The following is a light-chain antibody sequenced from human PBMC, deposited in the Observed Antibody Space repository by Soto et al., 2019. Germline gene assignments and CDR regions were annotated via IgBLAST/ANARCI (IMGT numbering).Light chain of an antibody. CDR1: QDISNY. J-gene: IGKJ5*01. Sequence: DIQMTQSPSSLSASVGDRVTITCQASQDISNYLNWYQQKPGKAPKLLIYDASNLETGVPSRFSGGGSGTDVTFTISSLQPEDIATYYCQQYDNRPPITFGQGTRLEIK. CDR3: QQYDNRPPIT. V-gene: IGKV1-33*01. CDR2: DAS.